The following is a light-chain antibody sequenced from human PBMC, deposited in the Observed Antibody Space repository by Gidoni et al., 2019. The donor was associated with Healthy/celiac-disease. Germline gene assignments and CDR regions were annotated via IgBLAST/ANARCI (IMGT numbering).Light chain of an antibody. CDR2: DAS. CDR1: QSVSSY. J-gene: IGKJ4*01. V-gene: IGKV3-11*01. Sequence: EIVLTQSPAILSLSPGESATLSCRASQSVSSYLAWYQQKPGQAPRLLIYDASNRDTGIPARFSGSGSGTEFTLTISSLEPEDFAVYYCQQRSNWLTFGGGTKVEIK. CDR3: QQRSNWLT.